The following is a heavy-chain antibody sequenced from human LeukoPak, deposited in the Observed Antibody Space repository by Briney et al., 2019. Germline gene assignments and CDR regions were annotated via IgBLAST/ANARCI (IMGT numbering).Heavy chain of an antibody. CDR1: GGSFSDYY. V-gene: IGHV4-34*01. CDR3: ARAGYSSSWRNYYFDY. D-gene: IGHD6-13*01. CDR2: INHSGST. J-gene: IGHJ4*02. Sequence: SETLSLTCAVYGGSFSDYYWSWIRQPPGKGLEWIGEINHSGSTNYNPSLKSRVTISVDTSKNQFSLKLSSVTAADTAVYYCARAGYSSSWRNYYFDYWGQGTLVTVSS.